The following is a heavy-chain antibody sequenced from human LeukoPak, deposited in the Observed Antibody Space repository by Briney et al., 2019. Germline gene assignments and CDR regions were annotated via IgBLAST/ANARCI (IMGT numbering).Heavy chain of an antibody. CDR3: ARAQSIVVVPAAIPSDY. V-gene: IGHV3-7*01. CDR1: GFTFNRYW. Sequence: PGGSLRLSCAASGFTFNRYWMSWVRQAPGKGLEWVANIKEDGNEKYYVESVKGRFTISRDNANSSLYLQMNSLRAEDTAVYYFARAQSIVVVPAAIPSDYWGQGTLVVVSS. D-gene: IGHD2-2*02. J-gene: IGHJ4*02. CDR2: IKEDGNEK.